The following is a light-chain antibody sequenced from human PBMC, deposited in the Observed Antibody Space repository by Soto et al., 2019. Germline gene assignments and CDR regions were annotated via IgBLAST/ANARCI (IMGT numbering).Light chain of an antibody. Sequence: DIQMTQSPSSLSASVGDRVTITCRASQSISSYLNWYQQKPGKAPKLLIYAASSLQSGVPSRFSGSGSGTDFTLTISSLQPEDFATYYCQQSYSTLWTFGLGTKV. CDR2: AAS. CDR3: QQSYSTLWT. V-gene: IGKV1-39*01. J-gene: IGKJ1*01. CDR1: QSISSY.